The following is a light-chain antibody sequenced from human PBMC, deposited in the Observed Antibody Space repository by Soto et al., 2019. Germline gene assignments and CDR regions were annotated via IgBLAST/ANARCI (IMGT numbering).Light chain of an antibody. CDR2: GAF. Sequence: EVVMTQSPVTLSVSPGERATLSCRASQTIRSDLAWYQQKPGQAPRLLMFGAFSRATGIPDRFSGSGSGTDFTLTISRLEPEDIAVYYCQQRSNWRVTFGGGTKVAIK. V-gene: IGKV3D-20*02. J-gene: IGKJ4*01. CDR3: QQRSNWRVT. CDR1: QTIRSD.